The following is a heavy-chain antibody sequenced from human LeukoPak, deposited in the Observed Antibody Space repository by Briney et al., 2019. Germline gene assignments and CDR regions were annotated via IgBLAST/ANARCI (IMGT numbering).Heavy chain of an antibody. Sequence: GGSLRLSCAASGFSFSSFGMHWVRQAPGKGLEWVASIRYDGSNKHYTDSVKGRFTISRDNSGNTVYLQMHSPRPEDTALYYCAKEYSTYDYFDYWGQGTLVTVSS. D-gene: IGHD5-12*01. V-gene: IGHV3-30*02. CDR2: IRYDGSNK. CDR1: GFSFSSFG. CDR3: AKEYSTYDYFDY. J-gene: IGHJ4*02.